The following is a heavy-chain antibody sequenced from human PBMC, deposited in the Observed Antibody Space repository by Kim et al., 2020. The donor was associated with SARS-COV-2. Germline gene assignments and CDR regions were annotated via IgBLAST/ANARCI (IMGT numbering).Heavy chain of an antibody. J-gene: IGHJ6*02. V-gene: IGHV4-34*01. CDR2: INHNGTL. CDR1: GWSFSGYH. Sequence: SETLSLTCAVYGWSFSGYHWSWIRQPPGKGLEWIGEINHNGTLNYNPALKGRVTISTDSSKNQFSLKLASMAAADTGSYFCARSRAGVVPSPVLGLGPYYEYFTMDVWARATTDTLS. D-gene: IGHD3-3*01. CDR3: ARSRAGVVPSPVLGLGPYYEYFTMDV.